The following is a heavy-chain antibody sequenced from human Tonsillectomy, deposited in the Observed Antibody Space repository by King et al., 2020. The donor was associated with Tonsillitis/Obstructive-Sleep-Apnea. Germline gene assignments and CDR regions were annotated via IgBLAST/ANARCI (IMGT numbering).Heavy chain of an antibody. CDR1: GFSLSNARMG. CDR2: IFSNDEK. D-gene: IGHD6-13*01. V-gene: IGHV2-26*01. J-gene: IGHJ3*02. Sequence: TLKESGPVLVKPTETLTLTCTVSGFSLSNARMGVSWIRQPPGKALEWLAHIFSNDEKSHSTSLKSRLTISKETSKSQVVLNMTNMDPVDTATYFCERMNYDSSWYGGGFDIWGQGTMVAVSS. CDR3: ERMNYDSSWYGGGFDI.